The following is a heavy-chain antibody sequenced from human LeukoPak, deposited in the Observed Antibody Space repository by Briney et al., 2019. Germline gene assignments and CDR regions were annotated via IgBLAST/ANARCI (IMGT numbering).Heavy chain of an antibody. V-gene: IGHV4-59*01. D-gene: IGHD3-3*01. Sequence: PSETLSLTCNVSGGSITPYYWSWIRQPPGGGLEGVGFISYSGKTNHNPSLKSRISISVDTSKNQFSLKLSSLATADNAVLFWSRVDYDLWSGYQSHLDVWGVGTTVTVSS. CDR1: GGSITPYY. CDR3: SRVDYDLWSGYQSHLDV. J-gene: IGHJ6*04. CDR2: ISYSGKT.